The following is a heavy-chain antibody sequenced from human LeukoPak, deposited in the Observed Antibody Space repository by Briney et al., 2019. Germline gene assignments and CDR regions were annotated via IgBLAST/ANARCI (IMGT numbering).Heavy chain of an antibody. D-gene: IGHD1-7*01. J-gene: IGHJ5*02. CDR2: MNPNSGNT. Sequence: GAPVKVSCKASGYTFTSYDINLVRQATGQGLEWMGWMNPNSGNTGYAQKFQGRVTMTRNTSISTAYMELSSLRSEDTAVYYCARGCVWNYVSGRFDPWGQGTLVTVSS. CDR1: GYTFTSYD. V-gene: IGHV1-8*01. CDR3: ARGCVWNYVSGRFDP.